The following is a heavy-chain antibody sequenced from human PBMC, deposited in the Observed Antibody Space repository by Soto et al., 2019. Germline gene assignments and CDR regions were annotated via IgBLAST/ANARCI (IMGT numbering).Heavy chain of an antibody. J-gene: IGHJ4*02. CDR1: GFTFSSYA. CDR2: IPYDGSNK. Sequence: PGGSLRLSCAASGFTFSSYAMHWVRQAPGKGLEWVAVIPYDGSNKYYADSVKGRFTISRDNSKNTLYLQMNSLRAEDTAVYYCARDNMFAGSDFWSGYSFFDYWGQGTLVTVSS. CDR3: ARDNMFAGSDFWSGYSFFDY. V-gene: IGHV3-30-3*01. D-gene: IGHD3-3*01.